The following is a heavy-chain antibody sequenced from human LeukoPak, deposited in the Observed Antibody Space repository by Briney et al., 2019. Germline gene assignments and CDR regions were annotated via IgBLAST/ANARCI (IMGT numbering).Heavy chain of an antibody. D-gene: IGHD3-10*01. Sequence: SETLSLTCAVSGGSFSGYYWSWIRQPPGKGLEWIGEINHSGSTNYNPSLKSRVSISVDTSKNQFSLKLNSETAADTAVYYCARVGSGSYYHYFDYWGQGTLVTVSS. V-gene: IGHV4-34*01. CDR1: GGSFSGYY. J-gene: IGHJ4*02. CDR2: INHSGST. CDR3: ARVGSGSYYHYFDY.